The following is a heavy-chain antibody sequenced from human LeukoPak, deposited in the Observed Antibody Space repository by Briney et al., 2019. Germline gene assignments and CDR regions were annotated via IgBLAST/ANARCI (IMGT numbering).Heavy chain of an antibody. V-gene: IGHV4-4*09. CDR3: ASGGSPASYYYYMDV. J-gene: IGHJ6*03. CDR1: GGSISSYY. D-gene: IGHD1-26*01. CDR2: IYTSGST. Sequence: SETLSLTRTVSGGSISSYYWSWIRQPPGKGLEWIGYIYTSGSTNYNPSLKSRVTISVDTSKNQFSLKLSSVTAADTAVYYCASGGSPASYYYYMDVWGKGTTVTVSS.